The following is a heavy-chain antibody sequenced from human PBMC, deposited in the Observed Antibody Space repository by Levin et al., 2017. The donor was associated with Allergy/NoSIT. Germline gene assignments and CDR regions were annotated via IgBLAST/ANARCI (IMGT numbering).Heavy chain of an antibody. Sequence: GGSLRLSCAASGFTFSSYAMHWVRQAPGKGLEWVAVISYDGSNKYYADSVKGRFTISRDNSKNTLYLQMNSLRAEDTAVYYCARDSESGFDWLLARGDVDYWGQGTLVTVSS. CDR1: GFTFSSYA. J-gene: IGHJ4*02. D-gene: IGHD3-9*01. V-gene: IGHV3-30-3*01. CDR3: ARDSESGFDWLLARGDVDY. CDR2: ISYDGSNK.